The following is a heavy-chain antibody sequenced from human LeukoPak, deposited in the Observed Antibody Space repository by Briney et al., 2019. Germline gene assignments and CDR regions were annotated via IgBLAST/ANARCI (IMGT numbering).Heavy chain of an antibody. CDR1: GFTFSSYA. Sequence: QPGGSLRLSCAASGFTFSSYAMSWVRQAPGKGLEWVSGISGSGGSTDYADSVKGRFTISRDDAKDSLYLQMNSLRVEDTAFYYCARGPYSSSWYWYFDLWGRGTLVTVSS. CDR2: ISGSGGST. J-gene: IGHJ2*01. V-gene: IGHV3-23*01. D-gene: IGHD6-13*01. CDR3: ARGPYSSSWYWYFDL.